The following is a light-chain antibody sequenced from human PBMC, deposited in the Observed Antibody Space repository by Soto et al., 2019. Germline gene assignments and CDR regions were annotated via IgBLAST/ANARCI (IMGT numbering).Light chain of an antibody. CDR1: SSNIGSDN. CDR3: AAWDGSLNGWV. J-gene: IGLJ3*02. CDR2: DNN. Sequence: QSVLTQPPSASGTPGQRVTISCSGSSSNIGSDNVNWYQQLPLAAPKLLIYDNNKRPSGVPDRFSGSKSGTSASLAISGLQSEDEADYYWAAWDGSLNGWVFGGGTKVTVL. V-gene: IGLV1-44*01.